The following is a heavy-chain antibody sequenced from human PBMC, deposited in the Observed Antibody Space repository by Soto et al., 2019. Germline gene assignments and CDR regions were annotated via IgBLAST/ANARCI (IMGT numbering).Heavy chain of an antibody. D-gene: IGHD4-17*01. CDR1: GFTFSSYG. CDR3: ARGDDYDYGDYAGDIDAFDI. V-gene: IGHV3-33*01. CDR2: IWYDGSNK. Sequence: GGSLRLSCAASGFTFSSYGMHWVRQAPGKGLEWVAVIWYDGSNKYYADSVKGRFTISRDNSKNTLYLQMNSLRAEDTAVYYCARGDDYDYGDYAGDIDAFDIWGQGTMVTVSS. J-gene: IGHJ3*02.